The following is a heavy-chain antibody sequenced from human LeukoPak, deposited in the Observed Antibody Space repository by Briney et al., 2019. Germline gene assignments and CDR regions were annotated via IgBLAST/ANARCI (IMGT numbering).Heavy chain of an antibody. J-gene: IGHJ4*02. V-gene: IGHV3-53*01. D-gene: IGHD1-26*01. Sequence: GGSLRLSCAASGFTVSSNYMSWVRQAPGKGLGWVSVIYSGGSTYYADSVKGRFTISRDNSKNTLYLQMNSLRAEDTAVYYCAKPQGGSYYVLDYWGQGTLVTVSS. CDR2: IYSGGST. CDR1: GFTVSSNY. CDR3: AKPQGGSYYVLDY.